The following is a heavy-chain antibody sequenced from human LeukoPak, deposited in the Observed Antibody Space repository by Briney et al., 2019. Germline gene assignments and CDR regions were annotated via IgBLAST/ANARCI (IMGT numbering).Heavy chain of an antibody. J-gene: IGHJ4*02. CDR3: TRSGYRHPYHFDS. Sequence: RSGGSLRLSCAASGFSFSSYAMHWVRQAPGKGLEWVSVLYTGGGTDHADSVKGRFTISRDNSKNTLSLQMNSLRAEDTAIYYCTRSGYRHPYHFDSWGQGTLVTVSS. D-gene: IGHD3-22*01. V-gene: IGHV3-53*01. CDR1: GFSFSSYA. CDR2: LYTGGGT.